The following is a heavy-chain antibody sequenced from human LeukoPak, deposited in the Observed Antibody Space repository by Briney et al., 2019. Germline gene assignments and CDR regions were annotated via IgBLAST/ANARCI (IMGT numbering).Heavy chain of an antibody. V-gene: IGHV3-74*01. CDR1: GFTFSSYW. D-gene: IGHD2-15*01. CDR3: ARSYCSGGSCDYYFDY. CDR2: INSDGSST. J-gene: IGHJ4*02. Sequence: GGSLRLSCAASGFTFSSYWMHWVRQAPGKGLVWVSRINSDGSSTSYADSVKGRFTISRDNAKNTLYLQMNSLRAEDTAVYYCARSYCSGGSCDYYFDYWGQGTLVTVSS.